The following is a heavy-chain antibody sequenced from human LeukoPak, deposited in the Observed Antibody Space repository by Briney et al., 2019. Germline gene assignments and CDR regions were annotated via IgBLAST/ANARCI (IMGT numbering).Heavy chain of an antibody. CDR2: ISSSSSYI. V-gene: IGHV3-21*01. CDR1: GFTFSSYS. Sequence: GGSLRLSCAASGFTFSSYSMNWVRQAPGKGLKWVSSISSSSSYIYYADSVKGRFTISRDNAKNSLYLQMNSLRAEDTAVYYCARLLYSGSFHFDYWGQGTLVTVSS. J-gene: IGHJ4*02. CDR3: ARLLYSGSFHFDY. D-gene: IGHD1-26*01.